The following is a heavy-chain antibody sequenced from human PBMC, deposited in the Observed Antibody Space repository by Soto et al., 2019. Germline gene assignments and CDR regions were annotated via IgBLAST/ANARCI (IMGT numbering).Heavy chain of an antibody. D-gene: IGHD3-22*01. J-gene: IGHJ4*02. CDR2: INPSGGST. CDR3: AEDSSGYYY. V-gene: IGHV1-46*01. Sequence: GASVKVSCKASGYTFTGYYMHWVRQAPGQGLEWMGIINPSGGSTSYAQKFQDRVTMSRDTSTNTVYMELSSLRSEDTAVYYCAEDSSGYYYWGQGTQVTVSS. CDR1: GYTFTGYY.